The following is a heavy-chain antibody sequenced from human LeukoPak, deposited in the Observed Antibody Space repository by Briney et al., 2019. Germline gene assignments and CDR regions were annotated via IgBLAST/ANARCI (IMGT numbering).Heavy chain of an antibody. CDR1: GFTFSDYY. CDR2: ISSSGSTI. CDR3: TKLLWFGEANWFDP. V-gene: IGHV3-11*01. Sequence: PGGSLRLSCAASGFTFSDYYMSWIRQAPGKGLEWVSYISSSGSTIYYADSVKGRFTISRDNAKNSLYLQMNSLRAEDTAVYYCTKLLWFGEANWFDPWGQGTLVTVSS. D-gene: IGHD3-10*01. J-gene: IGHJ5*02.